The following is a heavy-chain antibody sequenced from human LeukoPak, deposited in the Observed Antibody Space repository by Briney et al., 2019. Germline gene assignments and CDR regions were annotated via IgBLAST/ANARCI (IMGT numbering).Heavy chain of an antibody. V-gene: IGHV4-31*03. CDR2: IYYSGST. CDR1: GGSISSGGYY. D-gene: IGHD1-26*01. CDR3: AKMEWELPTFFDY. J-gene: IGHJ4*02. Sequence: SETLSLTCTVSGGSISSGGYYWSWIRQHPGKGLEWIGYIYYSGSTYYNPSLKSRVTISVDTSKNQFSLKLSSVTAADTAVYYCAKMEWELPTFFDYWGQGILVTVSS.